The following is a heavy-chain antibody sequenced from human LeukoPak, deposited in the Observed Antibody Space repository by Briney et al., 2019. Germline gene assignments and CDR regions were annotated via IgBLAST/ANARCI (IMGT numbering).Heavy chain of an antibody. D-gene: IGHD6-6*01. Sequence: EASVKVSCKASGYTFTSYGISWVRQAPGQGLEWMGWISAYNGNTNYAQKLQGRVTMTTDTSTSTAYMELRSLRSDDTAVYYCARVRAARLEEDYFDYWGQGTLVTVSS. CDR3: ARVRAARLEEDYFDY. V-gene: IGHV1-18*01. CDR1: GYTFTSYG. CDR2: ISAYNGNT. J-gene: IGHJ4*02.